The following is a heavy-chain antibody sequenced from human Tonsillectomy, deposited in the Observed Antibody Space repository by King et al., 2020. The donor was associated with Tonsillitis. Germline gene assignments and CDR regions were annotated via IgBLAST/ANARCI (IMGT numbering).Heavy chain of an antibody. V-gene: IGHV2-70*04. J-gene: IGHJ4*02. Sequence: VTLKESGPALVKATQTLTLTCTFSGFSLSPSVIGVCWIRQPPGKALEGLARIDWDDDKFYSTSLKTRLTIYKETSKNQVDLIMTNVDPVDTATYYCARTLGTYGARDRFDYWGQGTLVTVSS. CDR2: IDWDDDK. D-gene: IGHD1-1*01. CDR3: ARTLGTYGARDRFDY. CDR1: GFSLSPSVIG.